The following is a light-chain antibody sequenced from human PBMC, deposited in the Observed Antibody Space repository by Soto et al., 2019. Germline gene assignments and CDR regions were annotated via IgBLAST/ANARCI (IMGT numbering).Light chain of an antibody. CDR3: QSFDTILGRSV. V-gene: IGLV1-40*01. CDR2: GNN. Sequence: QSVLTQPLSVSGAPGQRVTIPCTGTSSNIGAGFDVHWYQHLPGTAPKLLIYGNNHRPSGVPDRFSGSKSGTSASLAITGLQAEDEADYSCQSFDTILGRSVFGGGTKLTVL. CDR1: SSNIGAGFD. J-gene: IGLJ2*01.